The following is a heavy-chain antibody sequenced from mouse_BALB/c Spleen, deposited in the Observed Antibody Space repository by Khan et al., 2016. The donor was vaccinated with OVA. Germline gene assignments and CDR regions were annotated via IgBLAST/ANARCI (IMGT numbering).Heavy chain of an antibody. V-gene: IGHV3-2*02. D-gene: IGHD2-14*01. J-gene: IGHJ4*01. CDR3: VRSIKYACAYALDY. CDR2: ISFSGST. CDR1: GYSITSDFA. Sequence: EVQLQESGPGLVKPSQSLSLTCTVTGYSITSDFAWNWVRQFPGNKLEWMGYISFSGSTSYDPSLKSRLSITRDTYRNQFFLQLHSVTTEDTATYYCVRSIKYACAYALDYWGQGTSVTVSS.